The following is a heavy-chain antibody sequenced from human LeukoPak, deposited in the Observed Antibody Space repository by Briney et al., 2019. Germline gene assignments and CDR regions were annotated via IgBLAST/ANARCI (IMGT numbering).Heavy chain of an antibody. Sequence: GGSLRLSCAASGFTFNDYWMSWVRQAPGKGLEWVAVISYDGSNKYYADSVKGRFTISRDNSKNTLYLQMNSLRAEDTAVYYCAKDQGRDYYGMDVWGQGTTVTVSS. CDR1: GFTFNDYW. J-gene: IGHJ6*02. CDR3: AKDQGRDYYGMDV. CDR2: ISYDGSNK. V-gene: IGHV3-30*18.